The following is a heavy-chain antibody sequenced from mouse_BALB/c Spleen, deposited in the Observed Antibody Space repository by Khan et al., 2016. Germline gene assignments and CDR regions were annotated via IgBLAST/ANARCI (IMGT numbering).Heavy chain of an antibody. V-gene: IGHV1S81*02. Sequence: QVQLQQSGAELVKPGASVKLSCKASGYTFTSYYMYWVKQRPGQGLEWIGGINPSNGGTNFNEKFKNKATLTVDKSSSTAYMQLSSLTSEDSAVYYCSGGDGNSLYWYFDVWDAGTTVTVSS. J-gene: IGHJ1*01. CDR3: SGGDGNSLYWYFDV. CDR1: GYTFTSYY. D-gene: IGHD1-1*01. CDR2: INPSNGGT.